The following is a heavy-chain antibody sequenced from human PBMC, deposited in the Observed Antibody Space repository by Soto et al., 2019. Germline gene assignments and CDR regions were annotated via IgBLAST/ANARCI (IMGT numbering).Heavy chain of an antibody. CDR2: IYPGDSDT. D-gene: IGHD6-13*01. CDR3: ARTAAAGKYYYGMDV. Sequence: GESLKISCKGSGYSFTSYWIGWVRQMPGKGLEGMGIIYPGDSDTRYSPSFQGQVTISADKSISTAYLQWSSLKASDTAMYYCARTAAAGKYYYGMDVRGQGTTVTVSS. CDR1: GYSFTSYW. J-gene: IGHJ6*02. V-gene: IGHV5-51*01.